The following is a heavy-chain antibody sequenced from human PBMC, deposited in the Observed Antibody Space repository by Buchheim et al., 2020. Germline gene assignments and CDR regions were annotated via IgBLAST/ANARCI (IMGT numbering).Heavy chain of an antibody. V-gene: IGHV3-23*01. D-gene: IGHD3-22*01. CDR3: ARDYYDSSGYPYYYYYGMDV. CDR2: ISGSGGST. J-gene: IGHJ6*02. Sequence: EVQLLESGGGLVQPGGSLRLSCAASGFTFSSYAMSWVRQAPGKGLEWVSAISGSGGSTYYADSVTGRFTISRDNSKNTLYLQMNSLRAEDTAVYYCARDYYDSSGYPYYYYYGMDVWGQGTT. CDR1: GFTFSSYA.